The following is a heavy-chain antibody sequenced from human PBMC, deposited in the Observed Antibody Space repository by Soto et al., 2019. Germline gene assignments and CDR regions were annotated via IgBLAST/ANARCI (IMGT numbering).Heavy chain of an antibody. CDR3: GRDGAPSQWFMDV. J-gene: IGHJ6*02. Sequence: QVQLVESGGGVVQPGRSLRLSCVVSGFTFSNYAMYWVRQAPGKGLEWVAVISYNGDTKYYPNSVRGRFTIARDNSRNTLFLDMNSLRPDDTALYFWGRDGAPSQWFMDVWGQGTTVTVSS. V-gene: IGHV3-30-3*01. CDR2: ISYNGDTK. CDR1: GFTFSNYA. D-gene: IGHD3-22*01.